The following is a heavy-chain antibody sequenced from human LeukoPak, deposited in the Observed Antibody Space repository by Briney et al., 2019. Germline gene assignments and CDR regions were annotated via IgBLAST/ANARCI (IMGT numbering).Heavy chain of an antibody. CDR2: INAGNGNT. Sequence: ASVKVSCKASGYTFTSYAMHWVRQAPGQRLEWMGWINAGNGNTKYPQKFQGRVTITRDTSASTAYMELSSLRSEDTAVYYCARPPGGSKDYYFDYWGQGTLVTVSS. D-gene: IGHD3-16*01. J-gene: IGHJ4*02. CDR1: GYTFTSYA. V-gene: IGHV1-3*01. CDR3: ARPPGGSKDYYFDY.